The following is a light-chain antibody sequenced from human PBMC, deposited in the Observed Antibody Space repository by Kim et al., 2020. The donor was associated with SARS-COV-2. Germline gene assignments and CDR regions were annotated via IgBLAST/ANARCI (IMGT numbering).Light chain of an antibody. CDR3: QQRYTWPQLT. J-gene: IGKJ4*01. V-gene: IGKV3-11*01. Sequence: EIVMTQSPATLSLSPGERATLSCRASQSVSSYLAWYQQKPGQAPRLLIYDAYKRATGIPARFSGSGSGTEFTLTISSLEPEDFAVYYCQQRYTWPQLTFGGGTKVEI. CDR1: QSVSSY. CDR2: DAY.